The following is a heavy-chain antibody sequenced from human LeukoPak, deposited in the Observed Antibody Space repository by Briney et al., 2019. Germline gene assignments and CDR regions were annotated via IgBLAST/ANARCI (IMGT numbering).Heavy chain of an antibody. D-gene: IGHD3-10*01. V-gene: IGHV3-53*01. CDR3: ARASGYYYYGMDV. CDR2: IYSGGST. J-gene: IGHJ6*04. CDR1: GFTVSSNY. Sequence: GGSLRLSCAASGFTVSSNYMSWVRQAPGKGLEWVSVIYSGGSTYYPDSVKGRFTISRDNSKNTLYLQMNSLRAEYTAVYYCARASGYYYYGMDVWGKGTTVTVSS.